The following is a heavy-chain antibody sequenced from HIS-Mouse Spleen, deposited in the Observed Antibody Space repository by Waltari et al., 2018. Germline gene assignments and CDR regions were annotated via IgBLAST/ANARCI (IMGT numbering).Heavy chain of an antibody. J-gene: IGHJ3*02. CDR3: ASLAAAGTAFDI. V-gene: IGHV3-21*01. Sequence: EVQLVESGGGLVKPGGSLRRSCAASGFTLRSYGMNWVRQAPGKGLEWVSSISSSSSYIYYADSVKGRFTISRDNAKNSLYLQMNSLRAEDTAVYYCASLAAAGTAFDIWGQGTMVTVSS. CDR2: ISSSSSYI. CDR1: GFTLRSYG. D-gene: IGHD6-13*01.